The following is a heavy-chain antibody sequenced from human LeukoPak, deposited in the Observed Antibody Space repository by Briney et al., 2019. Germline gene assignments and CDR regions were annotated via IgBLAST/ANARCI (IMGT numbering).Heavy chain of an antibody. Sequence: RASVKVYCKASGNTFTSDYMHWVRQAPGEGLEWMGIINPIGGSTSYAQRFQDRITMTRDTSTTTLYMELSGLRSEDTAMYYCAASGGKDGIYLDSWGQGTLVAVSS. V-gene: IGHV1-46*01. CDR2: INPIGGST. J-gene: IGHJ4*02. CDR1: GNTFTSDY. CDR3: AASGGKDGIYLDS. D-gene: IGHD4-23*01.